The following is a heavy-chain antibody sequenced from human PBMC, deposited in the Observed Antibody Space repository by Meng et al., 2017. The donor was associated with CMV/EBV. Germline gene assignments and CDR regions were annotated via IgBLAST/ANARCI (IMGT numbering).Heavy chain of an antibody. CDR1: GYTFTSYY. Sequence: ASVKVSCKASGYTFTSYYMHWVRQATGQGLEWMGIINPSGGSTSYAQKFQGRVTMTRDTSTSTVYMELSSLRSEDTAVYYCARGGADCSSTSCYRGNYYYYYGMDVWGQGTTVTVSS. J-gene: IGHJ6*02. CDR3: ARGGADCSSTSCYRGNYYYYYGMDV. CDR2: INPSGGST. V-gene: IGHV1-46*01. D-gene: IGHD2-2*01.